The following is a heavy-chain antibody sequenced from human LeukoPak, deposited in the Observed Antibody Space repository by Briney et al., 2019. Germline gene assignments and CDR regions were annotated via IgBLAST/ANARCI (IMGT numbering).Heavy chain of an antibody. CDR3: ARLREIPVFGVVTKSTSYFDY. V-gene: IGHV3-7*01. J-gene: IGHJ4*02. CDR2: IKQDRSEK. D-gene: IGHD3-3*01. CDR1: GFTFTNYW. Sequence: PGGSLRLSCAAFGFTFTNYWMSWVRQAPGKGLELVANIKQDRSEKYYVDSVKGRFTISRDNAKNSLYLQMNSLRAEDTAVYYCARLREIPVFGVVTKSTSYFDYWGQGTLVTVSS.